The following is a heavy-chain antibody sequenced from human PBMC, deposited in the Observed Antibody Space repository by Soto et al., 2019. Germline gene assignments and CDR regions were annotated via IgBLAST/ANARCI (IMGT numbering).Heavy chain of an antibody. J-gene: IGHJ6*01. D-gene: IGHD2-15*01. Sequence: QEQLVESGGGLVRPGGSLRLSCAASGFTFSAYYMTWMRQAPGKGLEWVSYITSSSDYTNYAGSVKGRFTISRDNAKNSLYLQMNSLRVEDTAVYYCVREYSYGMDVWGQGTTVTVSS. CDR3: VREYSYGMDV. CDR2: ITSSSDYT. V-gene: IGHV3-11*05. CDR1: GFTFSAYY.